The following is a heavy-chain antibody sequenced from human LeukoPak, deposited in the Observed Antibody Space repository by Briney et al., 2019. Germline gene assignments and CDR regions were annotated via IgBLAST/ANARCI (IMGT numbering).Heavy chain of an antibody. CDR3: ARGTYYDSSAYSGVRLFDY. CDR2: INPDTGRT. CDR1: GYSFTNYA. J-gene: IGHJ4*02. Sequence: GASVKVSCKASGYSFTNYAISWVRQAPGQGLEWMGWINPDTGRTNYAQKFQGRVTMTRDTSITTAYMELTRLTSDDTAVYSCARGTYYDSSAYSGVRLFDYWGQGTLVTVSS. V-gene: IGHV1-2*02. D-gene: IGHD3-22*01.